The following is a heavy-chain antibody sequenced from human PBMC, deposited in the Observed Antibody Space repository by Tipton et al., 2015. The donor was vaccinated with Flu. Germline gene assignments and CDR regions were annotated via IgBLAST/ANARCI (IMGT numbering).Heavy chain of an antibody. V-gene: IGHV4-39*07. J-gene: IGHJ4*02. CDR1: GYSIRSSNYY. Sequence: LRLSCAVSGYSIRSSNYYWGWIRQPPGKGLEWIGNIFHSGNSYHNPSLKSRVTMSVDKSKNQFSLKLNSVTAADTAVYFCARGTAGYFDSWGQGDLVTVSS. CDR2: IFHSGNS. D-gene: IGHD6-13*01. CDR3: ARGTAGYFDS.